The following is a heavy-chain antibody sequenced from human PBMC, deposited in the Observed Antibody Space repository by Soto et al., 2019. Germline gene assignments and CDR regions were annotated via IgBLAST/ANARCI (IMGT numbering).Heavy chain of an antibody. J-gene: IGHJ4*02. CDR1: GGSIRSYY. D-gene: IGHD4-17*01. CDR2: IYYSGST. Sequence: QVQLQESGPGLVKPSETLSLTCTVSGGSIRSYYWSWIRQPPGKGLEWIGYIYYSGSTNYNPSLKCRVTIPVDMSKNQFSLKLSSVTAADTAVYYCARVYGDYLDYWGQGTLVTVSS. CDR3: ARVYGDYLDY. V-gene: IGHV4-59*01.